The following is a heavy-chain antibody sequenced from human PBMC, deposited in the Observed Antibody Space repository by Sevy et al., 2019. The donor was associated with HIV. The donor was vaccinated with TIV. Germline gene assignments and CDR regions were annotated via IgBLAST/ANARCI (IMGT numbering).Heavy chain of an antibody. J-gene: IGHJ4*02. V-gene: IGHV3-30*18. CDR3: AKDRVSGSYYAGDFDY. CDR1: GFTFSRYG. Sequence: GGSLRLSCAAAGFTFSRYGMHWARQAPGKGLEWVAVISNDGSDREYAESVKGRFTVSRDNSKDTVYLQMNSLRLDDTAVYYCAKDRVSGSYYAGDFDYWGQGTLVTVSS. CDR2: ISNDGSDR. D-gene: IGHD1-26*01.